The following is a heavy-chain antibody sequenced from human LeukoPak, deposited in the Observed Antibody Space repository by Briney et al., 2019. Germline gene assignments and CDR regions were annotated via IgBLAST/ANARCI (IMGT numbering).Heavy chain of an antibody. CDR3: ARDDCGDTCYPGGY. Sequence: EGSVNVSCKASGYIFTTYVVHWVRQAPGQRPEWMGWIKAGNGDTKYSQNFQDRLTITSDTSASTVYMELSSLTSEDTALYYCARDDCGDTCYPGGYWGQGTLVTVSS. V-gene: IGHV1-3*01. D-gene: IGHD2-21*01. CDR2: IKAGNGDT. J-gene: IGHJ4*02. CDR1: GYIFTTYV.